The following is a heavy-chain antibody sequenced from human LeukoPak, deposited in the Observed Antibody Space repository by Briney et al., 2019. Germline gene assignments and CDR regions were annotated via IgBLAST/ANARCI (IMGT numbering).Heavy chain of an antibody. CDR2: ISYDGSNK. Sequence: GGSLTLAWAPSGFTFSSYGTGWVSHEGGKGLGWVAFISYDGSNKYYGDSVKGRFTIYRDNSKNTLYLQMNSLRAEDTAVYYCARDEGYCSSTSCYPDYWGQGTLVTVSS. CDR3: ARDEGYCSSTSCYPDY. J-gene: IGHJ4*02. V-gene: IGHV3-30*19. D-gene: IGHD2-2*01. CDR1: GFTFSSYG.